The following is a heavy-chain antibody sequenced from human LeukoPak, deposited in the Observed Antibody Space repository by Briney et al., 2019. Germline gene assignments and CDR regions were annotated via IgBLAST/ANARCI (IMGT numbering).Heavy chain of an antibody. CDR2: IIPIFGTA. CDR1: GGTFSSYA. J-gene: IGHJ4*02. CDR3: VRDPDDDFWSGPFDY. V-gene: IGHV1-69*05. Sequence: SVKVSCKASGGTFSSYAISWVRQAPGQGLEWMGRIIPIFGTANYAQKFQGRVTITTDESTSTAYMELSSLRSEDTAVYYCVRDPDDDFWSGPFDYWGQETLVTISS. D-gene: IGHD3-3*01.